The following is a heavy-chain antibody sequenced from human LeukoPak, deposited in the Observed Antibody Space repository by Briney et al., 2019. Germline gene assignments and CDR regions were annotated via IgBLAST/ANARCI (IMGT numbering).Heavy chain of an antibody. CDR1: GFTSSDYP. J-gene: IGHJ4*02. V-gene: IGHV3-48*01. D-gene: IGHD3-3*01. Sequence: GGSLRLSCAASGFTSSDYPMNWVRQAPGKGLEWVSYISSGASAIYYADSVKGRFTIPRDNSKNTVYLQMNSLRAEDTAVYYCARDPNDFWSGSLDYWGQGTLVTVSS. CDR2: ISSGASAI. CDR3: ARDPNDFWSGSLDY.